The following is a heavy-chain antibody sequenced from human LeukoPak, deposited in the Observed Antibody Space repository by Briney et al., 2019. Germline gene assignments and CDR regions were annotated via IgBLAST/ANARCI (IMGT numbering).Heavy chain of an antibody. CDR1: GFTFNSYE. D-gene: IGHD6-19*01. CDR2: ISTSGTTR. Sequence: PGGSLRLSCAASGFTFNSYEMNWVRLAPGKGLEWVSYISTSGTTRTYADSVKGRFTISRDNAKNSLYLEMNSLRAEDTAVYYCAREIVSTVAGNFDYWGQGTLVTVSS. J-gene: IGHJ4*02. V-gene: IGHV3-48*03. CDR3: AREIVSTVAGNFDY.